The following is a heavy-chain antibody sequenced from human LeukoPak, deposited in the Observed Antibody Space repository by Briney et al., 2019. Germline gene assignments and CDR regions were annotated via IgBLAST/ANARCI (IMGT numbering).Heavy chain of an antibody. D-gene: IGHD2-21*02. V-gene: IGHV1-18*01. Sequence: GASVKVSCKASGYTFAIYGISWVRQAPGQGLEWMAWISPYDGDTNYAQNFEGRVTMTTETSTSTAYMELRSLRSYDTAIYYCARDYCTRGGDCYKEDLFDPWGQGTLVTVSS. CDR2: ISPYDGDT. J-gene: IGHJ5*02. CDR1: GYTFAIYG. CDR3: ARDYCTRGGDCYKEDLFDP.